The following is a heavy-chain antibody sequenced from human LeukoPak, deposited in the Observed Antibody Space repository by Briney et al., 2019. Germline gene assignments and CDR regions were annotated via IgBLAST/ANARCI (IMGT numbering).Heavy chain of an antibody. J-gene: IGHJ3*02. D-gene: IGHD3-9*01. Sequence: ASVKVSCKASGYTFTSYGISWVRQASGQGLEWMGWISAYNGNTDYTQKLQGRVTMTTDTSTSTAYMELRSLRSDDTAVYYCARILTYYDILTGYYSDAFDNWGQGTMVTVSS. CDR2: ISAYNGNT. CDR3: ARILTYYDILTGYYSDAFDN. V-gene: IGHV1-18*01. CDR1: GYTFTSYG.